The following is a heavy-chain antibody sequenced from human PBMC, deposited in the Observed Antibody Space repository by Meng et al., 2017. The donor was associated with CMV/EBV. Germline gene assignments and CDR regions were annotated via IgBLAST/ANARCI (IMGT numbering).Heavy chain of an antibody. CDR3: ARDRYCSSTSCYTYYYYGMDV. J-gene: IGHJ6*02. V-gene: IGHV3-66*01. Sequence: GESLKISCAASGFTVSSNYMSWVRQAPGKGLEWVSVIYSGGSTYYADSVKGRFTISRDNAKNSLYLQMNSLRAEDTAVYYCARDRYCSSTSCYTYYYYGMDVWGQGTTVTVSS. CDR1: GFTVSSNY. CDR2: IYSGGST. D-gene: IGHD2-2*02.